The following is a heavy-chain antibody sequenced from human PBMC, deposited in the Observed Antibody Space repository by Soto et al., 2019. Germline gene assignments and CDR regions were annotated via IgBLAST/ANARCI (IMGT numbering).Heavy chain of an antibody. Sequence: GGSLRLSCAAYGFTFSSYWMNWVRQAPGKGLEWVANINQDGNEDNLLDSVKGRFTISWDNAKNSLFLQMNSLRVDDTAVYYCARTGDGHHDFLDYWGQGALVTVSS. J-gene: IGHJ4*02. V-gene: IGHV3-7*01. CDR2: INQDGNED. D-gene: IGHD1-1*01. CDR1: GFTFSSYW. CDR3: ARTGDGHHDFLDY.